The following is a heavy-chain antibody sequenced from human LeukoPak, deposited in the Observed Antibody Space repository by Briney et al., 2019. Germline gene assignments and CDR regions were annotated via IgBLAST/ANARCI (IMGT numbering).Heavy chain of an antibody. CDR3: ARRGSGWYHY. CDR2: ISYDGSNK. V-gene: IGHV3-30*03. J-gene: IGHJ4*02. Sequence: PGRSLRLSCAASGFTFSSYGMHWVRQAPGKGLEWVAVISYDGSNKYYADSVKGRFTISRENSKKTLYLQMNSLRAEDTAVYYCARRGSGWYHYWGQGTLVTVSS. CDR1: GFTFSSYG. D-gene: IGHD6-19*01.